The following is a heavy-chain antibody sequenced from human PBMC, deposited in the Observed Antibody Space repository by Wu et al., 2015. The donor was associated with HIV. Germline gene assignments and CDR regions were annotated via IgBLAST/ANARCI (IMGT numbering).Heavy chain of an antibody. CDR2: INPASGST. D-gene: IGHD3-10*01. CDR3: VRAAFTHYGSGKYYTPLGF. CDR1: GYTFTGYY. V-gene: IGHV1-2*02. J-gene: IGHJ1*01. Sequence: QVQLVQSGAEVRKPGASVKVSCTASGYTFTGYYMHWVRQAPGRGPEWMGWINPASGSTIYAEKFEGRVIVTRDTSINTAYMELNGLISDDTAIYYCVRAAFTHYGSGKYYTPLGFWGQGTLITVSS.